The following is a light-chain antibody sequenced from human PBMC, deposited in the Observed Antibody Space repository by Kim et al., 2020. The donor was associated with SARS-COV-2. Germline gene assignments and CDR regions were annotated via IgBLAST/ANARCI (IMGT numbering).Light chain of an antibody. CDR3: QSYDTSLRGSV. CDR1: SSNIGAGHD. CDR2: GNI. J-gene: IGLJ2*01. V-gene: IGLV1-40*01. Sequence: QSVLTQPPSLSGAPGQRVTISCTGSSSNIGAGHDVHWYQHVPGTVPKLLIFGNINRPSGIPDRFSASKSGSSASLDITGLHAEDEAEYFCQSYDTSLRGSVFGGGTQLTVL.